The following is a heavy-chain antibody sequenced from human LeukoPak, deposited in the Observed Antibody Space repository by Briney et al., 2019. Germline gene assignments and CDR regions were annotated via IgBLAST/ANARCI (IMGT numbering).Heavy chain of an antibody. J-gene: IGHJ5*02. CDR1: GYTFTAYY. V-gene: IGHV1-2*02. Sequence: RASVKVSCKASGYTFTAYYIHWVRQAPGQGLEWMGWINPNSGVADYAQKFQGRVTMTRDTSIRTAYMEVSRLRSDDTAVYYCATDPGYNAYDVSGWFDPWGQGTLVTVSS. D-gene: IGHD5-12*01. CDR2: INPNSGVA. CDR3: ATDPGYNAYDVSGWFDP.